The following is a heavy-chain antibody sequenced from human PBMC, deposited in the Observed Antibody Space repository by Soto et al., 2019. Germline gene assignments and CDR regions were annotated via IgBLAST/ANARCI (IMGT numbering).Heavy chain of an antibody. CDR3: AKLAPDSSSWYYYGMDV. J-gene: IGHJ6*02. CDR1: GFTFSSYA. Sequence: GGSLRLSCAASGFTFSSYAMSWVRQAPGKGLEWVSAISGSGGSTYYADSVKGRFTISRDNSKNTLHLQMNSLRAEDTAVYYCAKLAPDSSSWYYYGMDVWGQGTTVTVSS. D-gene: IGHD6-13*01. V-gene: IGHV3-23*01. CDR2: ISGSGGST.